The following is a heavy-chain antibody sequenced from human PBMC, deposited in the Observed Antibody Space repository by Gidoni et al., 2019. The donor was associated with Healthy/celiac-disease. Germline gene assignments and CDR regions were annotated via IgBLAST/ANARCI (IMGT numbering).Heavy chain of an antibody. CDR2: IYSGGST. CDR1: GFTVSSNY. D-gene: IGHD3-10*01. V-gene: IGHV3-66*02. CDR3: AREGGYYGSGLYFDY. Sequence: EVQLVESGGGLVQPGGSLRLSCVASGFTVSSNYMIWVRQAPGKGLEWVSVIYSGGSTYYADSVKGRFTISRDNSKNTLYLQMNSLRAEDTAVYYCAREGGYYGSGLYFDYWGQGTLVTVSS. J-gene: IGHJ4*02.